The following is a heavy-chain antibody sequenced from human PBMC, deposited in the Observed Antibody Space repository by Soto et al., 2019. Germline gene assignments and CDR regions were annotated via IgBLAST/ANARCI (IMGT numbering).Heavy chain of an antibody. D-gene: IGHD1-26*01. J-gene: IGHJ6*02. CDR2: IYYSGST. CDR1: GGSISSGDYY. Sequence: SETLSLTCTVSGGSISSGDYYWSWIRQPPGKGLEWIGYIYYSGSTYYNPSLKSRVTISVDTSKNQFSLKLSSVTAADTAAYYCARGQIVSGSHYSMGRYYYYGMDVWGQGTTVTVSS. CDR3: ARGQIVSGSHYSMGRYYYYGMDV. V-gene: IGHV4-30-4*01.